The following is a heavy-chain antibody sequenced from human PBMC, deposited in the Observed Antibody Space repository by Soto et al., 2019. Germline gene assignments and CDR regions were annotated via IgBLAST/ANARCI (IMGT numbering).Heavy chain of an antibody. Sequence: EVQILESGGGLVQPGGSLRLSSAASGFTFSSYAMYWLRQAPGKGLAWVSGISDSGTGTYYAASVKGRFTISRDNSKNTVYLQMKSLRAEDTAVYYCAKDHTVVIRDAFDIWGQGTMVNVSS. CDR1: GFTFSSYA. CDR2: ISDSGTGT. J-gene: IGHJ3*02. V-gene: IGHV3-23*01. D-gene: IGHD3-22*01. CDR3: AKDHTVVIRDAFDI.